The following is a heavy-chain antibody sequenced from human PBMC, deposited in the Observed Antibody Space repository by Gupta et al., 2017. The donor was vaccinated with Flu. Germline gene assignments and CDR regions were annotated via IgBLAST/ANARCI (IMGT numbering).Heavy chain of an antibody. Sequence: QVQLVQSGAEVKKPGASVRVSCKASEYTFTAYYIHWVRQAPGQGLEWMGRINPHSGTTNYEQKCQGRVTVTMDTSISTAYMDLSRLTSDDTAVYYCAREKHCSTTSCYRWFDPWGQGTLVTVSS. V-gene: IGHV1-2*06. CDR1: EYTFTAYY. D-gene: IGHD2-2*02. J-gene: IGHJ5*02. CDR3: AREKHCSTTSCYRWFDP. CDR2: INPHSGTT.